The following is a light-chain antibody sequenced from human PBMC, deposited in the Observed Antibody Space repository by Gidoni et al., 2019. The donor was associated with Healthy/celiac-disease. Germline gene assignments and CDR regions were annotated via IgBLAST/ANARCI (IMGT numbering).Light chain of an antibody. J-gene: IGKJ2*01. Sequence: DIQMTQSPSTLSASVGDRVTIPCRASQSISSWLAWYQQKPGKAPKLLIYKASSLESGVPSRFSGSGSGTEFTLTISSLQPDDFATYYCQHYNSYSYTFGQGTKLEIK. CDR1: QSISSW. CDR3: QHYNSYSYT. CDR2: KAS. V-gene: IGKV1-5*03.